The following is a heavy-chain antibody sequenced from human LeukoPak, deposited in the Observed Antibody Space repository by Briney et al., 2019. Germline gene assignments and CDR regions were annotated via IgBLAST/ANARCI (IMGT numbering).Heavy chain of an antibody. Sequence: SETLSLTCAVYGGSFSGYYWSWIRQPPGKGLEWIGEINHSGSTNYNPSLKSRVTISVDTSKNQFSLKLSSVTAADTAVYYRARGGLGSWYFRYGMDVWGQGTTVTVSS. J-gene: IGHJ6*02. CDR2: INHSGST. D-gene: IGHD6-13*01. CDR3: ARGGLGSWYFRYGMDV. CDR1: GGSFSGYY. V-gene: IGHV4-34*01.